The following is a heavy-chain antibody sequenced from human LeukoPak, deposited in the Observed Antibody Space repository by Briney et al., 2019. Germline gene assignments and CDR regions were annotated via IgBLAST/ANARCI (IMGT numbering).Heavy chain of an antibody. V-gene: IGHV3-23*01. Sequence: QTGGSLRLSCAASGFTFSSYAMSWVRQAPGKGLEWVSAISGSGGSTYYADSVKGRFTISRDNSKNTLYLQMNSLRAEDTAVYYCAKDGFSYYGSGSYYTGIVYWGQGTLVTVSS. D-gene: IGHD3-10*01. CDR3: AKDGFSYYGSGSYYTGIVY. CDR1: GFTFSSYA. CDR2: ISGSGGST. J-gene: IGHJ4*02.